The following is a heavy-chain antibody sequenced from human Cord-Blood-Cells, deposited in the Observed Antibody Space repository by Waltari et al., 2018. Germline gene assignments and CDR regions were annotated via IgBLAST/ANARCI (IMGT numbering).Heavy chain of an antibody. CDR3: ARGAIYSSSDAFDI. Sequence: QVQLVQSGAEVKKPGASVKVSCKASGYTFTGYYMHWVRQAPGQGLEWRGWINPSSGGTNYAQKFQGRVTMTRDTSISTAYMELSRLRSDDTAVYYCARGAIYSSSDAFDIWGQGTMVTVSS. CDR2: INPSSGGT. V-gene: IGHV1-2*02. CDR1: GYTFTGYY. D-gene: IGHD2-15*01. J-gene: IGHJ3*02.